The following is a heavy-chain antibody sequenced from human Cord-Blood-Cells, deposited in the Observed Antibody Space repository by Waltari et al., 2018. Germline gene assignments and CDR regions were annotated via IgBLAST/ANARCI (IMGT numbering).Heavy chain of an antibody. J-gene: IGHJ4*02. V-gene: IGHV1-2*04. CDR3: ARSPPLMIVVGTDGFDY. Sequence: QVQLVQSGAEVKKPGASVKVSCKASGYTFTGYYMHWVRQAPGQGLEWMGWINPNSGGTNYAQKFQGWVTMTRDTSISTAYMELRRLRSDDTAVYYCARSPPLMIVVGTDGFDYWGQGTLVTVSS. D-gene: IGHD3-22*01. CDR1: GYTFTGYY. CDR2: INPNSGGT.